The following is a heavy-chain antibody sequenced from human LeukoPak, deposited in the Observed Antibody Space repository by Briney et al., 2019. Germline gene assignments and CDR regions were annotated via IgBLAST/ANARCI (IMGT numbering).Heavy chain of an antibody. CDR2: IYSDNT. CDR1: GFTVSSNS. J-gene: IGHJ4*02. Sequence: PGGSLRLSCTVSGFTVSSNSMSWVRQAPGKGLEWVSFIYSDNTHYSDSVKGRFTISRDNSKNTLYLQMNSLRAEDTAVYYCARDGGPVVVTPGGEDDYWGQGTLVTVSS. V-gene: IGHV3-53*01. D-gene: IGHD2-15*01. CDR3: ARDGGPVVVTPGGEDDY.